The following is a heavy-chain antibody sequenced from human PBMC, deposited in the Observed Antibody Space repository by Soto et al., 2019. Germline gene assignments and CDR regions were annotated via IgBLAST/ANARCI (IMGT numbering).Heavy chain of an antibody. V-gene: IGHV4-34*01. Sequence: SETLSLTCAVYGGSFSGYYWSWIRQPPGKGLEWIGEINHSGSTNYNPSLKSRVTISVDTSKNQFSLKLSSVTAADTAVYYCARARVVAANCFDYWGQGTMVTVSS. CDR3: ARARVVAANCFDY. CDR2: INHSGST. CDR1: GGSFSGYY. J-gene: IGHJ4*02. D-gene: IGHD2-15*01.